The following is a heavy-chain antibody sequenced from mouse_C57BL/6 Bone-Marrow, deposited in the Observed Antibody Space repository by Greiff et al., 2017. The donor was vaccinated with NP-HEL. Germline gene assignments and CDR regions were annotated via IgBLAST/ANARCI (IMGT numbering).Heavy chain of an antibody. Sequence: EVKVVESGGGLVQPGGSLSLSCAASGFTFTDYYMSWVRQPPGKALEWLGFIRNKANGYTTEYSASVKGRFTISRDNSQSILYLQMNALGAEDSATYYCARYPLHYYGYWGQGTSVTVSS. V-gene: IGHV7-3*01. CDR2: IRNKANGYTT. CDR3: ARYPLHYYGY. D-gene: IGHD1-2*01. CDR1: GFTFTDYY. J-gene: IGHJ4*01.